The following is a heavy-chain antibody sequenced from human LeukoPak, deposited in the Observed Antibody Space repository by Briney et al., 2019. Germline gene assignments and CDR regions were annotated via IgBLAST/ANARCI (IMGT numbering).Heavy chain of an antibody. CDR2: ISWDGGST. V-gene: IGHV3-43*01. J-gene: IGHJ6*02. CDR1: GFTFDDYT. D-gene: IGHD3-9*01. CDR3: ANDLLSGYDILTGYYKDARRDPPPYYYYGMDV. Sequence: GGSLRLSCAASGFTFDDYTMHWVRQAPGKGLEWVSLISWDGGSTYYADSVKGRFTISRDNSKNSLYLQMNSLRTEDTALYYCANDLLSGYDILTGYYKDARRDPPPYYYYGMDVWGQGTMVTVSS.